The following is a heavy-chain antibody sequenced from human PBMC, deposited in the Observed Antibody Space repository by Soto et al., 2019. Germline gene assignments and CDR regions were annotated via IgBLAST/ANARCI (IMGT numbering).Heavy chain of an antibody. V-gene: IGHV4-59*08. CDR2: IYYSGST. D-gene: IGHD3-9*01. CDR3: ARQRYDILTGYYIPRDFDY. Sequence: QVQLQESGPGLVKPSETLSLTCTVSGGSISSYYWSWIQQPPGKGLEWIGYIYYSGSTNYNPSLKSRVTISVDTSKNQFSLKLSSVTAADTAVYYCARQRYDILTGYYIPRDFDYWGQGTLVTVSS. CDR1: GGSISSYY. J-gene: IGHJ4*02.